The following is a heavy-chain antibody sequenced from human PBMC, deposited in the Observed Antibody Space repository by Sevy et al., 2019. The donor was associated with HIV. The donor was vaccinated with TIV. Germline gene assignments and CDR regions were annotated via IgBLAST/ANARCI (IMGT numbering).Heavy chain of an antibody. J-gene: IGHJ6*02. CDR1: GFTFSTFS. CDR2: ISFSSNYI. D-gene: IGHD3-3*01. V-gene: IGHV3-21*01. Sequence: GGSLRLSCAASGFTFSTFSMNWVRQAPGKGLEWVSFISFSSNYIYYADSVKGRFTISRDKDKNSLYLQMNRLRAEDTAVYYCARGPPSTIFDGMDVWGQGTTVTVSS. CDR3: ARGPPSTIFDGMDV.